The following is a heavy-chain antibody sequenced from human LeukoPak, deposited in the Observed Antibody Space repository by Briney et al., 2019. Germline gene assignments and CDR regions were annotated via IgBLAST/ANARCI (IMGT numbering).Heavy chain of an antibody. V-gene: IGHV3-21*04. CDR1: GFTFSTYS. CDR3: AKGGGLYCSSTSCYPDY. Sequence: PGRSLRLSCAASGFTFSTYSMNWVRQAPGKGLEWVSSISNSSSYTYYADSVKGRFTISRDNSKNTLYLQMNSLRAEDTAVYYCAKGGGLYCSSTSCYPDYWGQGTLVTVSS. CDR2: ISNSSSYT. J-gene: IGHJ4*02. D-gene: IGHD2-2*01.